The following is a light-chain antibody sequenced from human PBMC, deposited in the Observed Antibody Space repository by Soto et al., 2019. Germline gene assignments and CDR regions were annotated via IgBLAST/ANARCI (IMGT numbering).Light chain of an antibody. CDR1: QSVSSSD. Sequence: EIVLTQSPGTLSLSPGDRATLSCRASQSVSSSDLAWYQQKPGQAPRLLIYGASTRATGIPDRFKGSGTGTDFMLTISRLEPEDFAVYYCQQYGGSPLYTFGQGTKLEIK. J-gene: IGKJ2*01. V-gene: IGKV3-20*01. CDR3: QQYGGSPLYT. CDR2: GAS.